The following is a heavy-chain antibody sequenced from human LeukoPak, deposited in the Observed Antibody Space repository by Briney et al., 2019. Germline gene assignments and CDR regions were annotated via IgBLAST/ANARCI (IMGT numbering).Heavy chain of an antibody. Sequence: GRSLRLSCAASGFTFDDYAMHWVRQAPGKGLEWVSGISWNSGSIGYADSVKGRFTISRDNAKNSLYLQMNSLRAEDMALYYCANDFDGGATGSHWGQGTLVTVSS. J-gene: IGHJ4*02. CDR1: GFTFDDYA. V-gene: IGHV3-9*03. CDR3: ANDFDGGATGSH. D-gene: IGHD1-26*01. CDR2: ISWNSGSI.